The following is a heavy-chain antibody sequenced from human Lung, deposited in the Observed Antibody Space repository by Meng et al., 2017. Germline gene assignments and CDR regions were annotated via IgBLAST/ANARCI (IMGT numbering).Heavy chain of an antibody. Sequence: QVQSTKCGAGLLKPSETLSLPCVVSGGSFRVYYWSWIRQPPGKGLEWIGEINHSGSTNYNPSLESRATISVDTSQNNLSLKLSSVTAADSAVYYCARGPTTMAHDFDYWGQGTLVTVSS. CDR2: INHSGST. CDR1: GGSFRVYY. D-gene: IGHD4-11*01. J-gene: IGHJ4*02. V-gene: IGHV4-34*01. CDR3: ARGPTTMAHDFDY.